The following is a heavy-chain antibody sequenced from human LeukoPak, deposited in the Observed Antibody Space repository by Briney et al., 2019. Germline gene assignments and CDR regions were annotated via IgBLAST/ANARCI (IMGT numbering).Heavy chain of an antibody. CDR3: ARVFGGATPAYGDYYFDY. J-gene: IGHJ4*02. CDR2: INPSGDSR. V-gene: IGHV1-46*01. CDR1: GYTFTSYY. Sequence: SVNVSCKASGYTFTSYYMHWVRQTPGQGLEWMGIINPSGDSRSYAQKLQGRVTMTRDTSTSTDYMELSSLRSEDTAVYYCARVFGGATPAYGDYYFDYWGQGTLVTVSS. D-gene: IGHD4-17*01.